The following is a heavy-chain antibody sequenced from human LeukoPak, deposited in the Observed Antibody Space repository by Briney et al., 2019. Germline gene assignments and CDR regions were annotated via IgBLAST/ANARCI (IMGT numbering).Heavy chain of an antibody. Sequence: GGSLRLSCAASGFTFSGYSMNWVRQAPGKGLEWVSYISSSSSTIYYADSVKGRFTISRDNAKNSLYLQMNSLRAEDTAVYYCARERRDYTDYFDYWGQGTLVTVSS. CDR3: ARERRDYTDYFDY. V-gene: IGHV3-48*01. D-gene: IGHD4-11*01. J-gene: IGHJ4*02. CDR2: ISSSSSTI. CDR1: GFTFSGYS.